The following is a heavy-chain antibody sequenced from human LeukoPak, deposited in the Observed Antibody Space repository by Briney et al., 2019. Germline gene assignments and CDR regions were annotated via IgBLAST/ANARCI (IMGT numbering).Heavy chain of an antibody. Sequence: PGGSLRLSCAASGFTFSSYAMSWVRQAPGKGLEWVSAISGSGSDTEYADSVKGRFTISRDNSKNTVYLQMNSLRADDTAVYYCAKGAKHYDSLFDYWGQGTLVTVSS. J-gene: IGHJ4*02. CDR3: AKGAKHYDSLFDY. V-gene: IGHV3-23*01. CDR1: GFTFSSYA. CDR2: ISGSGSDT. D-gene: IGHD3-22*01.